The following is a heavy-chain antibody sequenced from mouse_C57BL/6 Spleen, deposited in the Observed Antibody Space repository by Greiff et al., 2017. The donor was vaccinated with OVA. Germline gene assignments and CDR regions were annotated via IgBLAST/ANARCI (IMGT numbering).Heavy chain of an antibody. J-gene: IGHJ3*01. V-gene: IGHV1-66*01. CDR1: GYSFTSYY. D-gene: IGHD1-1*01. CDR2: IYPGSGNT. CDR3: ARSEVFITTVVGPFAY. Sequence: QVQLQQSGPELVKPGASVKISCKASGYSFTSYYIHWVKQRPGQGLEWIGWIYPGSGNTKYNEKFKGKATLTADTSSSTAYMQLSSLTSEDSAVYYCARSEVFITTVVGPFAYWGQGTLVTVSA.